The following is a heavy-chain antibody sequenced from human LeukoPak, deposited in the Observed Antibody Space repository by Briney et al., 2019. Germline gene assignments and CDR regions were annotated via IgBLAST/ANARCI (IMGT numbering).Heavy chain of an antibody. D-gene: IGHD1-20*01. CDR2: ISGGGGST. CDR1: GGSISSSSA. J-gene: IGHJ4*02. CDR3: AKDRLTGTPYYFDY. V-gene: IGHV3-23*01. Sequence: PSETLSLTCTVSGGSISSSSAYWGWVRQAPGKGLEWVLGISGGGGSTYYADSVRGRFTISRDNSKNTLYLQMDSLRAEDTAIYYCAKDRLTGTPYYFDYWGQGTLVTVSS.